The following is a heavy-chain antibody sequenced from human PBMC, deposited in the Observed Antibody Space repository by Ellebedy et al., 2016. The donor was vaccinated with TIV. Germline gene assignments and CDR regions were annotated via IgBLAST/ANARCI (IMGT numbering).Heavy chain of an antibody. CDR2: IRSGGVYV. J-gene: IGHJ4*02. V-gene: IGHV3-21*01. D-gene: IGHD6-25*01. CDR1: GFTFSNYW. CDR3: ARGGGGYFLD. Sequence: GESLKISCGASGFTFSNYWMNWVRQPPGQGLEWVASIRSGGVYVWYGDSVKGRFTISRDNAKNSLFPQMNSLRDDDTAVYYCARGGGGYFLDWGQGTLVSVSS.